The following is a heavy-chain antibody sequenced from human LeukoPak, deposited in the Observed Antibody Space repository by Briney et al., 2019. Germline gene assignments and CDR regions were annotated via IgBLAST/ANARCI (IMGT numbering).Heavy chain of an antibody. V-gene: IGHV1-69*13. CDR2: IIPIFGTA. CDR1: GYTFTSYY. Sequence: ASVKVSCKASGYTFTSYYMHWVRQAPGQGLEWMGGIIPIFGTANYAQKFQGRVTITADESTSTAYMELSSLRSEDTAVYYCARALNYYYGMDVWGQGTTVTVSS. CDR3: ARALNYYYGMDV. J-gene: IGHJ6*02.